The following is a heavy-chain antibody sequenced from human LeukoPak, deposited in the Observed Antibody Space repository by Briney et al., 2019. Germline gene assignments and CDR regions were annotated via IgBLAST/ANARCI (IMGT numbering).Heavy chain of an antibody. Sequence: GGSLRLSCAASGFTFSSYWMHWVRQAPGKGLVWVSRIKSDGGSTTYADSVKGRFTISRDNAKNTLYLQMNSLRAEDSAQYYCARGGRGSAAVVAPRSFDIWGQGTMVTVSS. CDR1: GFTFSSYW. V-gene: IGHV3-74*01. CDR2: IKSDGGST. CDR3: ARGGRGSAAVVAPRSFDI. D-gene: IGHD3-22*01. J-gene: IGHJ3*02.